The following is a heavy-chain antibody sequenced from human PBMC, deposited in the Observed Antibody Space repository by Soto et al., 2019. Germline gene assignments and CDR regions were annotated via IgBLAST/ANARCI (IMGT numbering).Heavy chain of an antibody. D-gene: IGHD5-12*01. CDR1: GYTFTSYY. J-gene: IGHJ6*02. V-gene: IGHV1-46*01. CDR3: ARDQADIVATIASSYGMDV. Sequence: QVQLVQSGAEVKKPGASVKVSCKASGYTFTSYYMHWVRQAPEQGLEWMGIINPSGGSTSYAQKFQGRVTMTRDTSTSTVYMELSSLRSEDTAVYYCARDQADIVATIASSYGMDVWGQGTTVTVSS. CDR2: INPSGGST.